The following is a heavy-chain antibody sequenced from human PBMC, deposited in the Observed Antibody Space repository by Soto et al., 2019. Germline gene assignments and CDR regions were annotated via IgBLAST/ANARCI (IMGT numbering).Heavy chain of an antibody. V-gene: IGHV1-18*01. CDR2: VSAYNGNT. CDR1: GYTFSNDA. Sequence: QVQLVQSGAEVKKPGASVKVSCKASGYTFSNDAITWVRQAPGQGLEWMGWVSAYNGNTNYAQKFKGRVTMTTDTSTSTAYMEIRSLRYDDTAVYFCARASRYYWNYMMYWGQRTLVTVSS. D-gene: IGHD1-7*01. J-gene: IGHJ4*02. CDR3: ARASRYYWNYMMY.